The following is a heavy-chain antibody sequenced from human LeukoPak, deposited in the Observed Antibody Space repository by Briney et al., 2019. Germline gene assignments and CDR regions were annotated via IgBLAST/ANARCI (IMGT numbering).Heavy chain of an antibody. D-gene: IGHD6-19*01. CDR2: INPNSGGT. CDR3: ARWAVAGTLAGVNY. CDR1: GGTFSSYA. Sequence: ASVKVSCKASGGTFSSYAISWVRQAPGQGLEWMGWINPNSGGTNYAQKFQGRVTMTRDTSISTAYMELSRLRSDDTAVYYCARWAVAGTLAGVNYWGQGTLVTVSS. J-gene: IGHJ4*02. V-gene: IGHV1-2*02.